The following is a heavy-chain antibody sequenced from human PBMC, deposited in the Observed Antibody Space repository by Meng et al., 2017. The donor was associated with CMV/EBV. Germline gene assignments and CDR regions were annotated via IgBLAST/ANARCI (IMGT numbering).Heavy chain of an antibody. V-gene: IGHV4-34*01. CDR3: ARGPRWYSSSSPNWFDP. J-gene: IGHJ5*02. CDR2: INHSGST. D-gene: IGHD6-6*01. CDR1: GGSFSGYY. Sequence: QGQQQRWVSGLLKPWDTASPTCVVYGGSFSGYYWRWINQPPGKGLEWIVEINHSGSTTYNPSLKSRVTISVDTSKNQFSLKLSSVTAADTAVYYCARGPRWYSSSSPNWFDPWGQGTLVTVSS.